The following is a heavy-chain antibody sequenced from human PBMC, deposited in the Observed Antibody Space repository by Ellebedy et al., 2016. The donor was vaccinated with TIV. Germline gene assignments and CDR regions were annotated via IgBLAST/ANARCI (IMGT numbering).Heavy chain of an antibody. CDR1: GYTFTSYV. Sequence: AASVKVSCKASGYTFTSYVIHWVRQAPGQRLEWIGWINGDNGSTKYSQKFQGRVTITRDASASTAYMELSSLRSEDMTVYYCATISGARAMAYWGQGTLVTVSS. V-gene: IGHV1-3*03. D-gene: IGHD5-24*01. CDR2: INGDNGST. J-gene: IGHJ4*02. CDR3: ATISGARAMAY.